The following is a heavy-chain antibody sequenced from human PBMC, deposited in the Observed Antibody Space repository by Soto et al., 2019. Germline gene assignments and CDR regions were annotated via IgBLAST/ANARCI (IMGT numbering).Heavy chain of an antibody. CDR1: GFSLSTSGVG. Sequence: QITLKESGPTLVKPTQTLTLTCTFSGFSLSTSGVGVGCIRKPHGKALEWLALSYWDDDKRYSPSLKSRLTVTKYTSKNLVVLAMTNMDPVDTATYYCTHISTTVPTHWAQGTLVIVSS. J-gene: IGHJ4*02. CDR3: THISTTVPTH. V-gene: IGHV2-5*02. D-gene: IGHD4-17*01. CDR2: SYWDDDK.